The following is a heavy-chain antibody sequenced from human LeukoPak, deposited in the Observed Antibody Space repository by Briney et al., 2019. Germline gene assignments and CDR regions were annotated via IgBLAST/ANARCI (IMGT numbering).Heavy chain of an antibody. V-gene: IGHV4-38-2*01. CDR3: TREIRYCSSTSCYGGYGMDV. CDR2: IYHSGST. J-gene: IGHJ6*04. D-gene: IGHD2-2*01. CDR1: GYSISSGCY. Sequence: SETLSLTCAVSGYSISSGCYWGWIRQPPGKGLEWLGSIYHSGSTYYNPSLKGRVTISVDTSKNQFSLNLSSVTAADTAVYYCTREIRYCSSTSCYGGYGMDVWGKGTTVTVSS.